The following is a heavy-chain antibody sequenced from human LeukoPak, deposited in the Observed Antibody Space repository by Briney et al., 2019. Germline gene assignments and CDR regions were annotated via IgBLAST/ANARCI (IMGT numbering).Heavy chain of an antibody. D-gene: IGHD3-10*01. J-gene: IGHJ4*02. CDR1: GYSISSGYY. V-gene: IGHV4-38-2*02. Sequence: PSETLSLTCTVSGYSISSGYYWGWIRQPPGKGLEWIGSIYHSGSTYYNPSLKSRVTISIDTSKNHFSLKLTSVTAADTAVYYCARDSYYYGSGRPYYFDSWGQGTLVTVSS. CDR2: IYHSGST. CDR3: ARDSYYYGSGRPYYFDS.